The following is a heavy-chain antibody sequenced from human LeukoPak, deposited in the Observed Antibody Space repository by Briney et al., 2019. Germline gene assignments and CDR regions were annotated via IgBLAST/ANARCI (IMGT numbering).Heavy chain of an antibody. Sequence: PGRSLRLSCAASGFTFDDYAMHWVRQAPGKGLEWVSGISWNSGSIGYADSVKGRFTISRANAKNSLYLQMNSLRAEDMALYYCAKGDCSSIRCSSDYWGQGTLVTVSS. D-gene: IGHD2-2*01. J-gene: IGHJ4*02. CDR3: AKGDCSSIRCSSDY. CDR2: ISWNSGSI. V-gene: IGHV3-9*03. CDR1: GFTFDDYA.